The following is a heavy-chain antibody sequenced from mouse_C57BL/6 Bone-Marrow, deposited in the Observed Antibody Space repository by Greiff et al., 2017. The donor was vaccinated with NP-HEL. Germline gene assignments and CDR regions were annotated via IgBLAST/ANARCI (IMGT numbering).Heavy chain of an antibody. CDR1: GYTFTSSG. D-gene: IGHD1-1*01. CDR3: GAGSSYEWFAY. Sequence: VKLMESGAELARPGASVKLSCKASGYTFTSSGISWVKQSTGQGLEWIGEIYPRRGAPSSNEQFKGKATLTAAKSSSTAYMELRSLTSEDSAVYFCGAGSSYEWFAYWGQGTLVTVSA. CDR2: IYPRRGAP. V-gene: IGHV1-81*01. J-gene: IGHJ3*01.